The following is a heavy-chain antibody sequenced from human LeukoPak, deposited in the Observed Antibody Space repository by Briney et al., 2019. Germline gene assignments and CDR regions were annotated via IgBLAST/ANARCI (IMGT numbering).Heavy chain of an antibody. CDR1: GFTFSTYA. V-gene: IGHV3-64D*06. CDR3: VKDGAREY. J-gene: IGHJ4*02. CDR2: ISSNSGYT. D-gene: IGHD3-16*01. Sequence: GGSLRLSCSASGFTFSTYAMQWVRQAPGKGLEYVSAISSNSGYTYYADSVKGRFTISGDNSKNTVYIQVNSLRSEDTAVYYCVKDGAREYWGQGTLVTVSS.